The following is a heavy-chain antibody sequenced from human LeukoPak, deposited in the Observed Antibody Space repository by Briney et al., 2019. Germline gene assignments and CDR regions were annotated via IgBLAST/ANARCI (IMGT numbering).Heavy chain of an antibody. Sequence: PGGSLRLSCAASGFTFSDYYMSWIRQAPGKGLEWVSYISSSGSTIYYADSVKGRFTISRDNAKNSLYLQMNSLRAEVTAVYYCARTGTTELVGAFDIWGQGTMVTVSS. CDR1: GFTFSDYY. CDR2: ISSSGSTI. V-gene: IGHV3-11*04. J-gene: IGHJ3*02. CDR3: ARTGTTELVGAFDI. D-gene: IGHD1-7*01.